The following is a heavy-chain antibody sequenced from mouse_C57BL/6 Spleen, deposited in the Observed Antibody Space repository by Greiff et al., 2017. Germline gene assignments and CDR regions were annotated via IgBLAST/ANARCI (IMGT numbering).Heavy chain of an antibody. D-gene: IGHD1-1*01. CDR2: IRNKANNHAT. J-gene: IGHJ1*03. CDR1: GFTFSDAW. Sequence: EVHLVESGGGLVQPGGSMKLSCAASGFTFSDAWMDWVRQSPEKGLEWVAEIRNKANNHATYYAESVKGRFTISGDDSKSSVYLQMNSLRAEDTGIYYCTRLYYYGSSFWYFDVWGTGTTVTVSS. CDR3: TRLYYYGSSFWYFDV. V-gene: IGHV6-6*01.